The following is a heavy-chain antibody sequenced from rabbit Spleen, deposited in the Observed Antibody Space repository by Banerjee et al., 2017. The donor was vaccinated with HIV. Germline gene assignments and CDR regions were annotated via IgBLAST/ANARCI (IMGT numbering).Heavy chain of an antibody. J-gene: IGHJ2*01. V-gene: IGHV1S8*01. CDR1: GFDFSGYG. D-gene: IGHD4-1*01. Sequence: QEQLVESGGGLVQPGGSLKLSCKASGFDFSGYGVSWVRQAPGKGLEWIGYIDPIFGTTSYASWVNARFTISSDNAQNTVDLQMNSLTAADTATYFCARDRGSGWGDAIDPWGPGTLVTVS. CDR3: ARDRGSGWGDAIDP. CDR2: IDPIFGTT.